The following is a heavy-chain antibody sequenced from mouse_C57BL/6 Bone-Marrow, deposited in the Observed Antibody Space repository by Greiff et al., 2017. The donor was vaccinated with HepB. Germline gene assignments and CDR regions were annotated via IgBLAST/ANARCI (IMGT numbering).Heavy chain of an antibody. J-gene: IGHJ4*01. Sequence: VQLQQSGAELVKPGASVKLSCKASGYTFTSYWMHWVKQRPGQGLEWIGMIHPNSGSTNYNEKFKSKATLTVDKSSSTAYMQLSSLTSEDSAVYYCARCPYSNPYYYAMDYWGQGTSVTVSS. D-gene: IGHD2-5*01. CDR3: ARCPYSNPYYYAMDY. CDR2: IHPNSGST. V-gene: IGHV1-64*01. CDR1: GYTFTSYW.